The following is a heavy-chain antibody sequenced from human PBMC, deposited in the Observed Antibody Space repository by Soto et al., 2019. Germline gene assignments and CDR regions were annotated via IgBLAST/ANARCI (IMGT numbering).Heavy chain of an antibody. CDR1: GYSVSSNTAS. J-gene: IGHJ5*02. V-gene: IGHV6-1*01. CDR3: AKGDNLGPKTGYAFDP. D-gene: IGHD5-12*01. CDR2: TYFRSRWYN. Sequence: QTLSLPCAICGYSVSSNTASWNLIRQSPSRGLEWLGRTYFRSRWYNDCAVSVKSRIIINPDTSNNQFSLQLNSVTPEDTAVYFCAKGDNLGPKTGYAFDPWGQGIMVTVSS.